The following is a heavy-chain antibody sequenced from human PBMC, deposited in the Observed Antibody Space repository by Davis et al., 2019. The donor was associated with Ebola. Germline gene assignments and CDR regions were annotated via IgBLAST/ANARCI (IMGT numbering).Heavy chain of an antibody. CDR1: GFTFSSYA. D-gene: IGHD7-27*01. CDR3: ARETAGLGIWAPYFDY. V-gene: IGHV3-30*04. Sequence: PGGSLRLSCAASGFTFSSYAMHWVRQAPGKGLEWVAVISYDGSNKYYADSVKGRFTISRDNSKNTLYLQMNSLRAEDTAVYYCARETAGLGIWAPYFDYWGQGTLVTVSS. J-gene: IGHJ4*02. CDR2: ISYDGSNK.